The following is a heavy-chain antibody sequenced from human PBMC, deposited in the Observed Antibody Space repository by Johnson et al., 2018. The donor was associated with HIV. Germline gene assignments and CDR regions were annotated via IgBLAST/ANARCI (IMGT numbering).Heavy chain of an antibody. Sequence: QVQLVESGGGVVQPGRSLRLSCAASGFTFSSYAMHWVRQAPGKGLEWVVVISPDGSNKYYADSVKGRFTISRDKSKNMVFLQMNSLTAEDTAVYYCARANYYDNWGQGTMVSGAS. CDR1: GFTFSSYA. V-gene: IGHV3-30-3*01. J-gene: IGHJ3*02. CDR3: ARANYYDN. CDR2: ISPDGSNK. D-gene: IGHD3-10*01.